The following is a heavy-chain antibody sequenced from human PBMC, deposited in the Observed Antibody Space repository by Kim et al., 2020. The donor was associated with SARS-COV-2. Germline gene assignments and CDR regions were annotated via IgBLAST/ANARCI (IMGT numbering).Heavy chain of an antibody. CDR1: GGSFSGYY. V-gene: IGHV4-34*01. D-gene: IGHD1-26*01. CDR2: INHSGST. J-gene: IGHJ2*01. Sequence: SETLSLTCAVYGGSFSGYYWSWIRQPPGKGLEWIGEINHSGSTNYNPSLKSRVTISVDTSKNQFSLKLSSVTAADTAVYYCARRAYSGSFTQPWRYFDL. CDR3: ARRAYSGSFTQPWRYFDL.